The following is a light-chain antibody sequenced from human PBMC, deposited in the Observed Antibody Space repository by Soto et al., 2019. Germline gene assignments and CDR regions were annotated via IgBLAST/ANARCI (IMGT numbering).Light chain of an antibody. Sequence: DIQMTQSPSTLSASVGDRVSITCRASQSVDRYLAWYHQKPGKAPHLLIYDASSLESGVPSRFSGSGSGTEFTLTISSLQPDDFTTFYCQQYKDYTWTFGQGTKVDIK. CDR1: QSVDRY. J-gene: IGKJ1*01. V-gene: IGKV1-5*01. CDR3: QQYKDYTWT. CDR2: DAS.